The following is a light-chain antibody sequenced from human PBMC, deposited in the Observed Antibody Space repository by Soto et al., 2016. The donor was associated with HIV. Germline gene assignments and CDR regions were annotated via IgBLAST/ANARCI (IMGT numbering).Light chain of an antibody. J-gene: IGKJ5*01. Sequence: PQLLISGVSNRLSGVPERFTGSGSGTYFTLEISRVEADDVGVYYCMHSLELPITFGPGTPLEIK. V-gene: IGKV2D-29*01. CDR2: GVS. CDR3: MHSLELPIT.